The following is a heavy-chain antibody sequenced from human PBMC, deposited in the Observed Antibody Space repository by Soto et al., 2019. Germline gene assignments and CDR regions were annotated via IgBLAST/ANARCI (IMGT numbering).Heavy chain of an antibody. J-gene: IGHJ6*02. Sequence: QVQLVQSGAEVKKPGSSVKVSCKASGGTFSSYAISWVRQAPGQGLEWMGGIIPIFGTANYVQKFQGRVTITADESTSTAYMELSSLRSEDTAVYYCARGTITGTTGGGYYYGMDVWGQGTTVTVSS. CDR1: GGTFSSYA. CDR2: IIPIFGTA. CDR3: ARGTITGTTGGGYYYGMDV. V-gene: IGHV1-69*01. D-gene: IGHD1-7*01.